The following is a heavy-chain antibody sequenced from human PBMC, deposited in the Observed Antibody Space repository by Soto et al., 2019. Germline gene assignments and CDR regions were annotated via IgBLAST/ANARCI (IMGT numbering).Heavy chain of an antibody. CDR3: ARDRYNWNYDLDY. J-gene: IGHJ4*02. CDR2: ISSSSSYI. Sequence: GGSLRLSCAASGFTFSSYSMNWVRQAPGKGLEWVSSISSSSSYIYYADSVKGRFTISRDNAKNSLYLQMNSLRAEDTAVYYCARDRYNWNYDLDYWGQRTLVTVSS. V-gene: IGHV3-21*01. CDR1: GFTFSSYS. D-gene: IGHD1-7*01.